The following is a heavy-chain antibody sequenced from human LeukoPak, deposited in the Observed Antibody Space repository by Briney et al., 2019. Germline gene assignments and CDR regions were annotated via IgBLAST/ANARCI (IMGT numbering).Heavy chain of an antibody. CDR3: ARSPDYDFWSGYYYYYYGMDV. CDR1: GYTFTGYY. D-gene: IGHD3-3*01. J-gene: IGHJ6*02. CDR2: INPNSGGT. Sequence: ASAKVSCKASGYTFTGYYMHWVRQAPGQGLEWMGWINPNSGGTNYAQKFQGRVTMTRDTSISTAYMELSRLRSDDTAVYYCARSPDYDFWSGYYYYYYGMDVWGQGTTVTVSS. V-gene: IGHV1-2*02.